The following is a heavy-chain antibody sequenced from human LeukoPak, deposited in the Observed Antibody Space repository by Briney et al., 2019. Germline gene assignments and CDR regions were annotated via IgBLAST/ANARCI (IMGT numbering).Heavy chain of an antibody. CDR1: GFTVSNNY. CDR3: ARDSSGPAF. V-gene: IGHV3-53*01. J-gene: IGHJ4*02. Sequence: GGSLRLSCAASGFTVSNNYMSWVRQAPGKGLEWVSVIYSGXGTXXXXXVRGRFTISRDSSKNILFLQMNSLRADDTAVYYCARDSSGPAFWGQGTLVTVSS. CDR2: IYSGXGT. D-gene: IGHD6-19*01.